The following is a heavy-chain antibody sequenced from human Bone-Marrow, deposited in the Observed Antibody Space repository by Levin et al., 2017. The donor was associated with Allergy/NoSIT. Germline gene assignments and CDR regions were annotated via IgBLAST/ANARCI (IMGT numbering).Heavy chain of an antibody. CDR1: GDSINSYH. J-gene: IGHJ1*01. CDR2: VYNSGST. D-gene: IGHD1-26*01. V-gene: IGHV4-59*08. CDR3: ARRGRMEPCDY. Sequence: SQTLSLTCSVSGDSINSYHWSWIRQPPGKGLEWIGYVYNSGSTHFNPSLESRLTMSLDTSKSQFSLKLSSVTAADTAVYYCARRGRMEPCDYWGQGILVTVSS.